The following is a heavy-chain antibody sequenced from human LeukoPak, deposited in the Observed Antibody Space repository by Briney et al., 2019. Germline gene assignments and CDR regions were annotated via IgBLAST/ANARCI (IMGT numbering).Heavy chain of an antibody. J-gene: IGHJ3*02. CDR3: ARMISSGWRRGDAFDI. CDR2: IYTSGST. D-gene: IGHD6-19*01. CDR1: GGSISSGSYY. V-gene: IGHV4-61*02. Sequence: KTSQTLSLTCTVSGGSISSGSYYWSWIRQPAGKGLEWIGRIYTSGSTNYNPSLKSRVTISVDTSKNQFSLKLSSVTAADTAVYYCARMISSGWRRGDAFDIWGQGTMVTVSS.